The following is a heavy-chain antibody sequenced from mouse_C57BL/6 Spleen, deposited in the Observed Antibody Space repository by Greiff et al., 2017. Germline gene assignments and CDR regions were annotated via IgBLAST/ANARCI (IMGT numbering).Heavy chain of an antibody. Sequence: EVMLVESGGGLVKPGGSLKLSCAASGFTFSSYAMSWVRQTPEKRLEWVATISDGGSYTYYPDNVKGRFTISRDNAKNNLYLQMSHLKSEDTAMYYCARDDYGSSGYFDYWGQGTTLTVSS. CDR2: ISDGGSYT. J-gene: IGHJ2*01. CDR1: GFTFSSYA. D-gene: IGHD1-1*01. CDR3: ARDDYGSSGYFDY. V-gene: IGHV5-4*01.